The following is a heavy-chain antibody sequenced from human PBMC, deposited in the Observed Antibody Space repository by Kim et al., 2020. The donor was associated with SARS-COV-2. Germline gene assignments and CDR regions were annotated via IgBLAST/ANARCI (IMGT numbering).Heavy chain of an antibody. D-gene: IGHD1-1*01. CDR1: GFTVSSNY. CDR3: ARVAGTTENWFDP. J-gene: IGHJ5*02. CDR2: IYSGGST. V-gene: IGHV3-53*04. Sequence: GGSLRLSCAASGFTVSSNYMSWVRQAPVKGLEWVSVIYSGGSTYYADSVKGRFTISRHNSKNTLYLQMNSLRAEDTAVYYCARVAGTTENWFDPWGQGTLVTVSS.